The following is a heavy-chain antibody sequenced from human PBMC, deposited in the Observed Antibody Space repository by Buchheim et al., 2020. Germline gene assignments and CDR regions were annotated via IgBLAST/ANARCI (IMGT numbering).Heavy chain of an antibody. CDR2: ISSSSSYI. J-gene: IGHJ6*03. Sequence: EVQLVESGGGLVKPGGSLRLSCAASGFTFSSYSMNWVRQAPGKGLEWVSSISSSSSYIYYADSVKGRFTISRDNAKNSLYLQMNSLRAEDTAVYYCARDFPLMVRAPSLGYYYYMDVWGKGTT. CDR1: GFTFSSYS. V-gene: IGHV3-21*01. CDR3: ARDFPLMVRAPSLGYYYYMDV. D-gene: IGHD2-8*01.